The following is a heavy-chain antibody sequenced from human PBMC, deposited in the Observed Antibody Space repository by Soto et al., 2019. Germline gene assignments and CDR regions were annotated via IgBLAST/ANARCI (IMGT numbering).Heavy chain of an antibody. CDR2: IDPSDSYT. J-gene: IGHJ6*02. Sequence: GESLKISCKGSGYSFTSYWISWVRQMPGKGLEWMGRIDPSDSYTNYSPSFQGHVTISPDKSISTAYLQWSSLKASDTAMYYCARLNGGNSPYYYGMDVWGQGTTVTVSS. CDR1: GYSFTSYW. V-gene: IGHV5-10-1*01. D-gene: IGHD2-21*02. CDR3: ARLNGGNSPYYYGMDV.